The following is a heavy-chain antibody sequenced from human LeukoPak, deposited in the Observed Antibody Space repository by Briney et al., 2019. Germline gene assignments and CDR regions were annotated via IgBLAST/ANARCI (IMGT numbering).Heavy chain of an antibody. J-gene: IGHJ3*02. CDR2: IYHSGST. CDR1: GGSISSGGYS. CDR3: ARAIVVVVAAIAFDI. V-gene: IGHV4-30-2*01. D-gene: IGHD2-15*01. Sequence: SQTLSLTCAVSGGSISSGGYSWSWIRQPPGKGLEWIGCIYHSGSTYYNPSLKSRVTISVDRSKNQFSLKLSSVTAADTAVYYCARAIVVVVAAIAFDIWGQGTMVTVSS.